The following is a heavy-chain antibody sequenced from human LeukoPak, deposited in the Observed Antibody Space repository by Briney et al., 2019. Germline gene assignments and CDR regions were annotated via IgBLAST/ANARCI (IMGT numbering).Heavy chain of an antibody. CDR2: ISWDGGSA. CDR3: AKDTTRSSWYYGHDAFDI. J-gene: IGHJ3*02. Sequence: GGSLRLSCAASGFTFDDYTMHWVRQAPGKGLEWVSLISWDGGSAYYADSVKGRFTISRDNSKNSLYPQMNSLRTEDTALYCCAKDTTRSSWYYGHDAFDIWGQGTMVTVSS. CDR1: GFTFDDYT. D-gene: IGHD6-13*01. V-gene: IGHV3-43*01.